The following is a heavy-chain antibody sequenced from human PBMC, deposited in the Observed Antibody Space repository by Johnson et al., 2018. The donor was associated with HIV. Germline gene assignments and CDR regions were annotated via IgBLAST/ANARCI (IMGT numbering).Heavy chain of an antibody. CDR2: ISYDGTYN. J-gene: IGHJ3*02. D-gene: IGHD4-17*01. CDR1: GFTFSSYA. CDR3: ARPSVMTTLTTTPWAFDI. Sequence: QVLLVESGGGVVQPGKSLRLSCAASGFTFSSYAMHWVRQAPGKGLEWVAIISYDGTYNYYADSVKGRFTISRDNSKNTLYLQMNSLRVDDTAVYHCARPSVMTTLTTTPWAFDIWCQGTMVTVSS. V-gene: IGHV3-30*04.